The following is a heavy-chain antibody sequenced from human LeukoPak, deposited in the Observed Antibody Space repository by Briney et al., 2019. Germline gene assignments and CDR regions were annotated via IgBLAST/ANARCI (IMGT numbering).Heavy chain of an antibody. D-gene: IGHD5-18*01. CDR2: IYTSGST. CDR1: GGSISSGSYY. V-gene: IGHV4-61*02. Sequence: SETLSLTCAVSGGSISSGSYYWSWIRQPAGKGLEWIGRIYTSGSTNYNPSLKSRVTISVDTSKNQFSLKLSSVTAADTAVYYCARIPYSYGPREYWGQGTLVTVSS. CDR3: ARIPYSYGPREY. J-gene: IGHJ4*02.